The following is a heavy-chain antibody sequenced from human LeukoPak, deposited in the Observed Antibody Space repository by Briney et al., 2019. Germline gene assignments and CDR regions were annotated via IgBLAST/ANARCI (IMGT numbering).Heavy chain of an antibody. J-gene: IGHJ4*02. CDR3: AASRFLEWLPDY. V-gene: IGHV4-59*08. CDR1: GSSISSYY. Sequence: PSETLSLTCTVSGSSISSYYWSWIRQPPGKGLEWIGYIYYSGSTNYNPSLKSRVTISVDTSKNQFSLKLSSVTAADTAVYYCAASRFLEWLPDYWGQGTLVTVSS. CDR2: IYYSGST. D-gene: IGHD3-3*01.